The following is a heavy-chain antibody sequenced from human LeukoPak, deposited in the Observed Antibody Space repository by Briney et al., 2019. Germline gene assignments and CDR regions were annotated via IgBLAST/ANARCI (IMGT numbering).Heavy chain of an antibody. D-gene: IGHD1-26*01. J-gene: IGHJ4*02. Sequence: ASVKVSCKVSGYTLTELSMHWVRQAPGKGLEWMGGFDPEDGETIYAQKFQGRVTMTEDTSTDTAYMELSSLRSEDTAEYYCATPRPRGSYYDPFDYWGQGTLVTVSS. CDR2: FDPEDGET. CDR3: ATPRPRGSYYDPFDY. V-gene: IGHV1-24*01. CDR1: GYTLTELS.